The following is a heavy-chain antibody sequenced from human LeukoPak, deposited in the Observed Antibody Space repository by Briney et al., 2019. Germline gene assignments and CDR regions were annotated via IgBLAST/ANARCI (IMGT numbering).Heavy chain of an antibody. CDR2: IRSKANSYAT. V-gene: IGHV3-73*01. CDR1: GFPFSASA. J-gene: IGHJ4*02. CDR3: TISPTLTYCGGDCYSNY. D-gene: IGHD2-21*02. Sequence: GGSLRLSCAASGFPFSASAMTWVRQASGKGLEWVGRIRSKANSYATAYAASVKGRFTISRDDSKNTAYLQMNSLKTEDTAVYYCTISPTLTYCGGDCYSNYWGQGTLVTVSS.